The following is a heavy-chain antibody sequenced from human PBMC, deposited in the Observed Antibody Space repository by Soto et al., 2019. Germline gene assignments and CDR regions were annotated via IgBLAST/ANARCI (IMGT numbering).Heavy chain of an antibody. J-gene: IGHJ6*02. CDR3: ARHVGSSWYAVGVGYGMDV. D-gene: IGHD6-13*01. V-gene: IGHV4-39*01. Sequence: QLQLQESGPGLVKPSETLSLTCTVSGGSISSSSYYWGWIRQPPGKGLEWIGSIYYSGSTYYNPSLKSRVTISVDTSKNQFSLKLSSVTAADTAVYYCARHVGSSWYAVGVGYGMDVWGQGTTVTVSS. CDR2: IYYSGST. CDR1: GGSISSSSYY.